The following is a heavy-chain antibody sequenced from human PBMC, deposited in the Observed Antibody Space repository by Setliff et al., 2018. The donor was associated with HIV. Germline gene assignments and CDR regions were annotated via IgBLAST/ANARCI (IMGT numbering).Heavy chain of an antibody. J-gene: IGHJ4*02. CDR3: AKKTAAYTSGSWLHY. V-gene: IGHV3-33*03. Sequence: GSLRLSCAASGFTFSNFGMHWVRQAPGRGLEWVAVIWFDESKKYYIDSVEGRFTISREKSKSTLYLQMNSLRAEDTAVYYCAKKTAAYTSGSWLHYWGQGTLVTVSS. CDR1: GFTFSNFG. CDR2: IWFDESKK. D-gene: IGHD3-10*01.